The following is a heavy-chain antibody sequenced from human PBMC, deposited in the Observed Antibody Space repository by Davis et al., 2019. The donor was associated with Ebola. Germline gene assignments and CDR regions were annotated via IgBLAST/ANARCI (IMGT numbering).Heavy chain of an antibody. CDR2: INPNSGGT. CDR3: ARGEVEWEQLKSYWFDP. Sequence: ASVKVSCKASGYTFTGYYMHWVRQAPGQGLEWMGWINPNSGGTNYAQKFQGRVTMTRDTSISTAYMEVRRLIYDDTAMYFCARGEVEWEQLKSYWFDPWGQGTLVTVSS. D-gene: IGHD1-26*01. CDR1: GYTFTGYY. J-gene: IGHJ5*02. V-gene: IGHV1-2*02.